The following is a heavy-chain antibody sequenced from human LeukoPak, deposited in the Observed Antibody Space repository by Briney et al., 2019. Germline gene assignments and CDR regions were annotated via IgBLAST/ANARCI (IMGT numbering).Heavy chain of an antibody. CDR2: IYYSGST. D-gene: IGHD3-10*01. Sequence: SETLSLTCTVSGGSISSHYWSWIRQPPGKGLEWIGYIYYSGSTNYNPPLKSRVTISVDTSKNQFSLKLRSVTAADTAVYYCARGGSTSYREFLYNWFDPWGQGTLVTVSS. V-gene: IGHV4-59*11. CDR1: GGSISSHY. J-gene: IGHJ5*02. CDR3: ARGGSTSYREFLYNWFDP.